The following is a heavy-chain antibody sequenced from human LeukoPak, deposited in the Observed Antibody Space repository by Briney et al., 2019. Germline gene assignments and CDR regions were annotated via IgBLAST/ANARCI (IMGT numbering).Heavy chain of an antibody. CDR2: ISYDGSNK. CDR1: GFTFSSYA. J-gene: IGHJ5*02. Sequence: PGRSLRLSCAASGFTFSSYAMHWVRQAPGKGLEWVAVISYDGSNKYYADSVKGRFTISRDNSKNTLYLQMNSLRAEDTAVYYCARDRYCSSTSCYPTPVDPWGQATLVTVSS. D-gene: IGHD2-2*01. V-gene: IGHV3-30-3*01. CDR3: ARDRYCSSTSCYPTPVDP.